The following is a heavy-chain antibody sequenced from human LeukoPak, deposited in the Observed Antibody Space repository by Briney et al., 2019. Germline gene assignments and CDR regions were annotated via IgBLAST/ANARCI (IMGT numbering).Heavy chain of an antibody. Sequence: SVKVSCKASGGTFSSYAISWVRQAPGQGLEWMGGIIPIFGTANYAQKFQGRVTITADESTSTAYMELSSLRSEDTAVYYCARRAMTERGHSYGLDYWGQGTLVTVSS. CDR1: GGTFSSYA. CDR2: IIPIFGTA. D-gene: IGHD5-18*01. CDR3: ARRAMTERGHSYGLDY. V-gene: IGHV1-69*01. J-gene: IGHJ4*02.